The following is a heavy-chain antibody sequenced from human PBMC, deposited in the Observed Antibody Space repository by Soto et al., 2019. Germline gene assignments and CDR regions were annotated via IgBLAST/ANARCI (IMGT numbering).Heavy chain of an antibody. J-gene: IGHJ4*02. D-gene: IGHD6-19*01. V-gene: IGHV1-69*02. Sequence: QVQLVQSGAEVKKPGSSVKVSCKASGGTFSSYTISWVRQAPGQGLEWMGRIIPILGIANYAQTFQGRVTITADKSTSTAYRDLSSLRSEDTAVDYCASRHVAGKPEVDYWGQGTLVTVSS. CDR2: IIPILGIA. CDR1: GGTFSSYT. CDR3: ASRHVAGKPEVDY.